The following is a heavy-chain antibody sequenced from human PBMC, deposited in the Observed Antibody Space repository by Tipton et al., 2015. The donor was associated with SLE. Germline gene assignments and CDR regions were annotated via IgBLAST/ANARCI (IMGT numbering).Heavy chain of an antibody. J-gene: IGHJ3*02. D-gene: IGHD4-17*01. CDR3: ARADYGDPIKSPDAFDI. CDR1: GGSISSYY. V-gene: IGHV4-59*07. CDR2: IYYSGST. Sequence: TLSLTCTVSGGSISSYYWSWIRQPPGKGLEWIGYIYYSGSTNYNPSLKSRVTISVDTSKNQFSLKLSSVTAADTAVYYCARADYGDPIKSPDAFDIWGQGTMVTVSS.